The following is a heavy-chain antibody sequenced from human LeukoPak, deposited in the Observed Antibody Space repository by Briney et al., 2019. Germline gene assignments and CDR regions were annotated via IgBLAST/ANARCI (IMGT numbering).Heavy chain of an antibody. Sequence: PGGSLRLSCAASRFSFSNYWMHWVRHAPGKGLVWVSRVKSDGSNPSYADPVKGRFTISRDNAENMLYLQMNTLGAEDTAVYYCARDIVSGSGSLDYWGQGTLVTVSS. CDR1: RFSFSNYW. J-gene: IGHJ4*02. D-gene: IGHD3-10*01. V-gene: IGHV3-74*01. CDR2: VKSDGSNP. CDR3: ARDIVSGSGSLDY.